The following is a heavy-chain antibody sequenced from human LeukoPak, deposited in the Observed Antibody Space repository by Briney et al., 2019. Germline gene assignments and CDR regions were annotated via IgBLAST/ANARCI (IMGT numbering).Heavy chain of an antibody. Sequence: GGALRLSCAASGITFSSYAMSWVRQAPGKGLGWVSIISGSGVSTYYADSVKGRFTISRDNSKNTLYLQMNSLRAEDTAVYYCSTSRDFWSAYYSFYFDYWGQGTLVAVSS. CDR2: ISGSGVST. CDR1: GITFSSYA. J-gene: IGHJ4*02. D-gene: IGHD3-3*01. V-gene: IGHV3-23*01. CDR3: STSRDFWSAYYSFYFDY.